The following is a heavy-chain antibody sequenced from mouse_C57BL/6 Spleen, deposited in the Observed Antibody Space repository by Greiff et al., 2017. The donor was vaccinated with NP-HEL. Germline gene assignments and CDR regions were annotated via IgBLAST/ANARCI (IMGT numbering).Heavy chain of an antibody. J-gene: IGHJ2*01. Sequence: QVQLQQPGAELVRPGSSVKLSCKASGYTFTSYWMDWVKQRPGQGLEWIGNIYPSDSETHYNQKFKDKATLTVDKSSSTAYMQLSSLTSEDSAVYYCAREGTAQVYFDYWGQGTTLTVSS. CDR2: IYPSDSET. CDR1: GYTFTSYW. CDR3: AREGTAQVYFDY. V-gene: IGHV1-61*01. D-gene: IGHD3-2*02.